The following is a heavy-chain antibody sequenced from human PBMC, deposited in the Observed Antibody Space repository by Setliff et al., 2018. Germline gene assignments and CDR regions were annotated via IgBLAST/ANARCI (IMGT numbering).Heavy chain of an antibody. CDR3: ARLVRYCTRTACQKVTGDES. D-gene: IGHD2-8*01. CDR1: GGTFNTYG. V-gene: IGHV1-69*13. Sequence: SVKVSCKASGGTFNTYGISWVRLAPGQGLEWMGRVIPLFGTTNYAQNFQGRVTITADESTSTGYMELRSLRSDDTAVYYCARLVRYCTRTACQKVTGDESWGQGTLVTV. CDR2: VIPLFGTT. J-gene: IGHJ5*01.